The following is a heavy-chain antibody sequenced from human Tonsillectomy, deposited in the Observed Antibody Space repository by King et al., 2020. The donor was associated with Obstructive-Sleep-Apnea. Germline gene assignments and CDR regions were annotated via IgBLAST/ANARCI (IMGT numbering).Heavy chain of an antibody. CDR2: IRYDGGNK. Sequence: GQLVQSGGGVVQPGGSLRLSCAASGFTFSSYGVHWVRQAPGKGLEGVAFIRYDGGNKNFADSLKGRFTISRDNSKNTVYLQMNSLRAEDTAVYYCAKGGREHRVANDAFDLGGEGTRVTVS. J-gene: IGHJ3*01. CDR1: GFTFSSYG. D-gene: IGHD1-26*01. V-gene: IGHV3-30*02. CDR3: AKGGREHRVANDAFDL.